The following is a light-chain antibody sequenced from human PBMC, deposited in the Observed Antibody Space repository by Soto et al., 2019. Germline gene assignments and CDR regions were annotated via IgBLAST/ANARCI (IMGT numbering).Light chain of an antibody. V-gene: IGKV3-15*01. J-gene: IGKJ3*01. CDR3: QQYTDSPIT. CDR1: QSVSSN. CDR2: GAS. Sequence: EIVMTQSPATLSVSPGERATLSCRASQSVSSNLAWYQQKPGQAPRLLVHGASARASGVPARFSGSGSETDFTLPISSLQSEELAVYYCQQYTDSPITFGPGTKVDI.